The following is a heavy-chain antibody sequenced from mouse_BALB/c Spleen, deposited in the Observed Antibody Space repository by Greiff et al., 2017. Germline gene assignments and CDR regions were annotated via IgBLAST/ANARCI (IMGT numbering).Heavy chain of an antibody. V-gene: IGHV14-3*02. J-gene: IGHJ3*01. D-gene: IGHD2-9*01. CDR2: IDPANGNT. Sequence: VQLQQSGAELVKPGASVKLSCTASGFNIKDTYMHWVKQRPEQGLEWIGRIDPANGNTKYDPKFQGKATITADTSSNTAYLQLSSLTSEDTAVYYCARGAYYGDDRGFAYWGQGTLVTVSA. CDR1: GFNIKDTY. CDR3: ARGAYYGDDRGFAY.